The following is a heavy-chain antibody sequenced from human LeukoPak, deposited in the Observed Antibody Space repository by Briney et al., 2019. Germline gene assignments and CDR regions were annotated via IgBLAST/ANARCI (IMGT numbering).Heavy chain of an antibody. D-gene: IGHD3-22*01. CDR3: ARGGYYDSSGAWYFDL. CDR1: GFTFDDYA. Sequence: GGSLRLSCAACGFTFDDYAMHWVRQAPGKGLEGVSGISWNSGSIGFADSVKGRFTISRDNAKNSLYLQMNSLRAEDMALYYCARGGYYDSSGAWYFDLWGRGTLVTVSS. CDR2: ISWNSGSI. J-gene: IGHJ2*01. V-gene: IGHV3-9*03.